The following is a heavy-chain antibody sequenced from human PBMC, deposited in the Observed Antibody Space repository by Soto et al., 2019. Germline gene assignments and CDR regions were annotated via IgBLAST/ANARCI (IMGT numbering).Heavy chain of an antibody. CDR1: GGSFDDFY. V-gene: IGHV4-34*02. CDR2: ISHDGGT. Sequence: QVQLQQWGAGLLRPSETLSLTCAFYGGSFDDFYWSWVRQSPGKGLEWVGEISHDGGTNYSPSLAGRVSISVDTSKTQFSLHLRSVTAADTGLYYCARGQLVWYGDLTPYHRDMDVWGQGTTVNVSS. CDR3: ARGQLVWYGDLTPYHRDMDV. D-gene: IGHD3-10*01. J-gene: IGHJ6*02.